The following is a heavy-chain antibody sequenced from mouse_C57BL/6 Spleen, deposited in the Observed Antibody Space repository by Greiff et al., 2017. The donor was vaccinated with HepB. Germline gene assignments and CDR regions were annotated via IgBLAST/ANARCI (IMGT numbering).Heavy chain of an antibody. CDR3: VIHYDGYYGFAY. Sequence: EVQRVESGGGLVQPKGSLKLSCAASGFSFNTYAMNWVRQAPGKGLEWVARIRSKSNNYATYYADSVKDRFTISRDDSESMLYLQMNNLKTEDTAMYYCVIHYDGYYGFAYWGQGTLVTVSA. CDR1: GFSFNTYA. CDR2: IRSKSNNYAT. J-gene: IGHJ3*01. D-gene: IGHD2-3*01. V-gene: IGHV10-1*01.